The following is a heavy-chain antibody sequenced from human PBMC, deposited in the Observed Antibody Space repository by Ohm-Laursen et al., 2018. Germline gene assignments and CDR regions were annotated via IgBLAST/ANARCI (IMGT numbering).Heavy chain of an antibody. CDR2: IIPILGIA. J-gene: IGHJ4*02. CDR3: ARGSASDYIDY. CDR1: GGTFSSYA. V-gene: IGHV1-69*04. D-gene: IGHD6-25*01. Sequence: GASVKVSCKASGGTFSSYAISWVRQAPGQGLEWMGRIIPILGIANYAQKFQGRVTITADKSTSTAYMELSSLRSEDTAVYYCARGSASDYIDYWGQGTLVTVSS.